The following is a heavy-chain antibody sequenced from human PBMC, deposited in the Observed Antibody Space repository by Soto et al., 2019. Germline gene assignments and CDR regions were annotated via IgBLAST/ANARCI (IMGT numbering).Heavy chain of an antibody. CDR3: AKTWFGEDNYGMDV. V-gene: IGHV3-30*18. Sequence: QVQLVESGGGVVQPGTSLRLSCAASGFTFTSYGLHWVRQAPGKGLEWVAGISYDGSKKYFADSVKGRFTISRDNPRSTLFLDMNSLTGEDTAIYYCAKTWFGEDNYGMDVWGQGTTVTVSS. D-gene: IGHD3-10*01. CDR1: GFTFTSYG. J-gene: IGHJ6*02. CDR2: ISYDGSKK.